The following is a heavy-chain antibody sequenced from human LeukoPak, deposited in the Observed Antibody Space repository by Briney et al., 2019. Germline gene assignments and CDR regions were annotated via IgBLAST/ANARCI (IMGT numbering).Heavy chain of an antibody. D-gene: IGHD3-9*01. CDR3: ARAEMYYDILTGYYYYYGMDV. V-gene: IGHV1-18*01. Sequence: ASVKVSCKASGYTFTSYGISWVRQAPGQGLEWMGWISAYNGNTNYAQKLQGRVTMTTDTSTSTAYMELRGLRSDDTAVYYCARAEMYYDILTGYYYYYGMDVWGQGTTVTVSS. J-gene: IGHJ6*02. CDR2: ISAYNGNT. CDR1: GYTFTSYG.